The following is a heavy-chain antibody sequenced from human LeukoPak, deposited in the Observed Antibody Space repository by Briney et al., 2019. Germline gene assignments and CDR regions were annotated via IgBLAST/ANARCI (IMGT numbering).Heavy chain of an antibody. V-gene: IGHV3-33*01. CDR1: GFTFSSYG. D-gene: IGHD2-21*02. J-gene: IGHJ3*02. CDR2: IWYDGSNK. Sequence: GRSLRLSCAASGFTFSSYGMHWVRQAPGKGLEWVAVIWYDGSNKYCADSVKGRFTISRDNSKNTLYLQMNSLRAEDTAVYYCARVSRDPYCGGDCPSAHDAFDIWGQGTMVTVSS. CDR3: ARVSRDPYCGGDCPSAHDAFDI.